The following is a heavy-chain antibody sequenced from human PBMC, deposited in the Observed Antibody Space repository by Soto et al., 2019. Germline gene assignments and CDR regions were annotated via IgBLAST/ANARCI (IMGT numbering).Heavy chain of an antibody. Sequence: GSLQIACSASGFTLSSYWMHWVRQAPGKGLVWVSRINSDGSSTSYADSVKGRFTISRDNAKNTLYLQMNSLRAEDTAVYYCACSRSWYLDYWGQGTLVTVSS. J-gene: IGHJ4*02. CDR3: ACSRSWYLDY. D-gene: IGHD6-13*01. V-gene: IGHV3-74*01. CDR2: INSDGSST. CDR1: GFTLSSYW.